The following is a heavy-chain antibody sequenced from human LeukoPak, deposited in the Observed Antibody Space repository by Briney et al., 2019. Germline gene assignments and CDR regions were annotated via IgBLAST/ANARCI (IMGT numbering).Heavy chain of an antibody. CDR3: ARWIFPVGAKSR. CDR1: GGSISSSSYY. CDR2: IYYSGST. D-gene: IGHD1-26*01. Sequence: SETLSLTCTVSGGSISSSSYYWGWIRQPPGKGLEWIGSIYYSGSTYYNPSLKSRVTISVDTSKNQFSLKLSSVTAADTAVYYCARWIFPVGAKSRWGQGTLVTVSS. J-gene: IGHJ4*02. V-gene: IGHV4-39*07.